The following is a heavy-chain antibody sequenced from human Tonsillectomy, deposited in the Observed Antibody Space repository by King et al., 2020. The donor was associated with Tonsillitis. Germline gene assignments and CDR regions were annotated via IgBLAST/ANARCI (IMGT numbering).Heavy chain of an antibody. CDR2: ISYDGSNK. CDR1: GFSFSSYA. V-gene: IGHV3-30-3*01. Sequence: VQLVESGGGVVQPGRSLRLSCAASGFSFSSYAMHWVRQAPGKGLEGVAVISYDGSNKYYADSVQGRFTISRDNSKHTLYLQMNSLRAEDTAVYYCARAGFYLLSGKNYYGMDVWGQGPTVTVSS. D-gene: IGHD2/OR15-2a*01. CDR3: ARAGFYLLSGKNYYGMDV. J-gene: IGHJ6*02.